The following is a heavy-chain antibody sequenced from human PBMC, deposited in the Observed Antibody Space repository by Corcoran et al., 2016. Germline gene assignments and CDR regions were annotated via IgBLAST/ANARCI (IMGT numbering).Heavy chain of an antibody. CDR1: GLTVSDNY. Sequence: EVQLVESGGGFIQPGGSLRLSCAASGLTVSDNYMSWVRQAPGKGLEWVSVLFRGGSTYYADSVKGRFTISRDSSKNKLFLQMNSLRAEDTAVYYCARGSAAAGTGASWGQGTLVTVSS. J-gene: IGHJ5*02. V-gene: IGHV3-53*01. CDR3: ARGSAAAGTGAS. CDR2: LFRGGST. D-gene: IGHD6-13*01.